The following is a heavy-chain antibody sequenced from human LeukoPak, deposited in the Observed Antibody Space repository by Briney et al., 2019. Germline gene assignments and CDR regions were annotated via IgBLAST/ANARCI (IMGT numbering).Heavy chain of an antibody. Sequence: SETLSLTCTVSGGSISSAYWNWIRQPPGKGLEWIGYIYYSGSTNYNPSLKSRVTISVHTSKDQFSLKLNSVTAADTAVYYCAGDDFSDAFDIWGQGTVVTVSS. V-gene: IGHV4-59*01. CDR2: IYYSGST. D-gene: IGHD3/OR15-3a*01. J-gene: IGHJ3*02. CDR3: AGDDFSDAFDI. CDR1: GGSISSAY.